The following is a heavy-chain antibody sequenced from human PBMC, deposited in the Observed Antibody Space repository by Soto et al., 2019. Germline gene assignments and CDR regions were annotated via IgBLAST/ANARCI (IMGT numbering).Heavy chain of an antibody. V-gene: IGHV1-69*01. D-gene: IGHD1-26*01. CDR1: GGSFSSYA. CDR2: VIPIFGTA. Sequence: QVQLVQSGAEVKKPGSSVKVSCKASGGSFSSYAISWVRQAPGQGLEWMGGVIPIFGTANYVQKFQGRVTLTADESTTPAYMELRSLRSEDTDVYYCARAATTKDPHYYYYGMDVWGQEPTVTPSS. J-gene: IGHJ6*02. CDR3: ARAATTKDPHYYYYGMDV.